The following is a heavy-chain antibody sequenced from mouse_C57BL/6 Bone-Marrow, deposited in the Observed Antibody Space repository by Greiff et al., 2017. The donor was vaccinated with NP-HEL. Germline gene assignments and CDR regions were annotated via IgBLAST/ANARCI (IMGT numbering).Heavy chain of an antibody. CDR1: GFSLTSYG. D-gene: IGHD1-1*01. CDR2: IWSGGST. J-gene: IGHJ4*01. V-gene: IGHV2-2*01. Sequence: VKLQESGPGLVQPSQSLSITCTVSGFSLTSYGVHWVRQSPGKGLEWLGVIWSGGSTDYNAAFISRLSISKDNSKSQVFFKMNSLQADDTAIYYCAIITTVVPYYAMDYWGQGTSVTVSS. CDR3: AIITTVVPYYAMDY.